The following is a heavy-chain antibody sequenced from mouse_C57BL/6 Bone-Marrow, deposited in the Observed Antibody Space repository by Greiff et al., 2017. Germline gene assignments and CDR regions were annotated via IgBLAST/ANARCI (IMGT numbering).Heavy chain of an antibody. CDR2: IHPNSGST. CDR1: GYTFTSYW. D-gene: IGHD1-1*01. Sequence: QVQLQQPGAELVKPGASVKLSCKASGYTFTSYWMPWVKQRPGQGLEWIGMIHPNSGSTNYNEKFKSKATLTVDKSSSTAYMQLSSLSSEYSAVYYWARTCLLRECFDYWGQGTTLTVSS. V-gene: IGHV1-64*01. CDR3: ARTCLLRECFDY. J-gene: IGHJ2*01.